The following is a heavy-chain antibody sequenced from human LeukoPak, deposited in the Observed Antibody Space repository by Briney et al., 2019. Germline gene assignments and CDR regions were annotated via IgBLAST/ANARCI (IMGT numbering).Heavy chain of an antibody. Sequence: SETLSLTCAVYGGSFSGYYWSWIRQPPGKGLEWIGEINHSGSTNHNPSLKSRVTISVDTSKNQFSLKLSSVTAADTAVYYCARGTGYSSGWYAGYYYYYMDVWGKGTTVTVSS. CDR2: INHSGST. CDR3: ARGTGYSSGWYAGYYYYYMDV. D-gene: IGHD6-19*01. J-gene: IGHJ6*03. V-gene: IGHV4-34*01. CDR1: GGSFSGYY.